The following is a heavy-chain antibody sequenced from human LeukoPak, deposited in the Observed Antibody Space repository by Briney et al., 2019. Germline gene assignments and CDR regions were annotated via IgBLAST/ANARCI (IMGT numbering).Heavy chain of an antibody. J-gene: IGHJ5*02. CDR1: GGSISSYY. CDR3: ARDMYSAPFGWFDP. CDR2: IYYSGST. Sequence: PSETLSLTCTVSGGSISSYYWSWIRQPPGKGLEWIGYIYYSGSTNYNPSLKSRVTISVDTSKNQFSLKLSSVTAADTAVYYCARDMYSAPFGWFDPWGQGTLVTVSS. V-gene: IGHV4-59*01. D-gene: IGHD2-21*01.